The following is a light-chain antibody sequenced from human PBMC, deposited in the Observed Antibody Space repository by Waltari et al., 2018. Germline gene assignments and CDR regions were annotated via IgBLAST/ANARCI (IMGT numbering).Light chain of an antibody. V-gene: IGKV1-39*01. CDR2: AAS. CDR3: QQSYSTPFYS. CDR1: QFISNW. J-gene: IGKJ2*01. Sequence: IQMTQSPSTLSASVGDRVTITCRASQFISNWLAWYQLKPGKAPKFLIYAASSLQSGVPSRFSGSGSGTNFTLTISSLQPEDFATYYCQQSYSTPFYSFGQGTKLEIK.